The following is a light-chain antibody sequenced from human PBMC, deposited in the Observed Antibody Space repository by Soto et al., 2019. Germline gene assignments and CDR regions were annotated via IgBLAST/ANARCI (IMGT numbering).Light chain of an antibody. CDR1: QSVSSSY. V-gene: IGKV3-20*01. CDR2: GES. CDR3: QQYGYSPIT. J-gene: IGKJ5*01. Sequence: ELVLTQSPGTLSLSAGDSATLSCRGSQSVSSSYLAWYQQKTGQAPRLLIYGESTRATGIPERLSGSGSGTDFNLTISRLEPEDFAVYYCQQYGYSPITFGQGTRLDIK.